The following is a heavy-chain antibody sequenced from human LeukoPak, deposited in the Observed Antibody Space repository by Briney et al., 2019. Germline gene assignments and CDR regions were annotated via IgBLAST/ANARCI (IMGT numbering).Heavy chain of an antibody. V-gene: IGHV4-34*01. CDR1: GGSFSGYY. CDR3: ARASRGTFGYMDV. CDR2: INHSGST. J-gene: IGHJ6*03. Sequence: SETLSLTCAVYGGSFSGYYWSWIRQPPGKGLEWIGEINHSGSTNYNPSLKSRVTISVDTSKNQFPLKLSSVTAADTAVYYCARASRGTFGYMDVWGKGTTVTVSS. D-gene: IGHD2-2*01.